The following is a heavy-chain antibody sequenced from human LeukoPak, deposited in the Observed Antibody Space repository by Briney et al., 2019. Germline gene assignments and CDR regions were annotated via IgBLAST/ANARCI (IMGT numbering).Heavy chain of an antibody. J-gene: IGHJ4*02. CDR1: GGSISSGGYY. CDR2: IYHSGST. Sequence: SQTLSLTCTVSGGSISSGGYYWSWIRQPPGKGLEWIGYIYHSGSTYYNPSLKSRVTISVDRSKNQFSLKLSSVTAADTAVYYCARGPPPDFDCWGQGTLVTVSS. V-gene: IGHV4-30-2*01. CDR3: ARGPPPDFDC.